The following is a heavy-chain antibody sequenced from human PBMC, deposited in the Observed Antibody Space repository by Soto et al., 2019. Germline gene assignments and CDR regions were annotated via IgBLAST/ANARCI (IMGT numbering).Heavy chain of an antibody. Sequence: QVQLVESGGGLVKPGGSLRLSCAASGFTFSDSFMSWSRQTPGKGLEWLSYISGRDGNIYYADSVRGRFTISRDNAKKSVYPQMDSLRAEDTAVYYCSGDQGPNYMAVWGRGTTVTVS. CDR1: GFTFSDSF. V-gene: IGHV3-11*01. J-gene: IGHJ6*03. CDR3: SGDQGPNYMAV. CDR2: ISGRDGNI.